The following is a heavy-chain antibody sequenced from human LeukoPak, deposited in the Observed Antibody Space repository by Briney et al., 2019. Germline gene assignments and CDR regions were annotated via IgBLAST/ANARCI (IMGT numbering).Heavy chain of an antibody. CDR2: IYTSGST. CDR3: ATSRVLLWFGELLGFDP. V-gene: IGHV4-4*07. Sequence: SETLSLTCTVSGGSISSYYWSWLRQPAGKGLEWIGRIYTSGSTYYNPSLKSRVTISVDTSKNQFSLKLSSVTAADTAVYYCATSRVLLWFGELLGFDPWGQGTLVTVSS. J-gene: IGHJ5*02. D-gene: IGHD3-10*01. CDR1: GGSISSYY.